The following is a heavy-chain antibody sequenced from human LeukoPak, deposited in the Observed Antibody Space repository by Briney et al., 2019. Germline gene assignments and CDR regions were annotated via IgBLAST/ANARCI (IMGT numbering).Heavy chain of an antibody. Sequence: PGGSLRLSCAASGFSFSNYGMHWVRQAPGKGLEWVAFIRYDGSNKYYADSVKGRFTISRDNSKNTLYLQMNSLRAEDTAVYYCAKASDQWELLSDYWGQGTLVTVSS. CDR1: GFSFSNYG. D-gene: IGHD1-26*01. CDR3: AKASDQWELLSDY. CDR2: IRYDGSNK. J-gene: IGHJ4*02. V-gene: IGHV3-30*02.